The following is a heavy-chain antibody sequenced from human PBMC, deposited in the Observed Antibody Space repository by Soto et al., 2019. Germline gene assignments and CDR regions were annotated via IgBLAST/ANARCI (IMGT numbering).Heavy chain of an antibody. Sequence: QDQLVQSGAEVKKPGSSVKVSCKASGGTFSSHTFSWVRQAPGQGLEWMGRIIPALGTATYAQKFQGRATITADDSGTTVYMGLNIRRSEDTAVYYCAGPDFGDCWCFELWGRRTLVTVSS. CDR3: AGPDFGDCWCFEL. J-gene: IGHJ2*01. D-gene: IGHD4-17*01. CDR1: GGTFSSHT. CDR2: IIPALGTA. V-gene: IGHV1-69*08.